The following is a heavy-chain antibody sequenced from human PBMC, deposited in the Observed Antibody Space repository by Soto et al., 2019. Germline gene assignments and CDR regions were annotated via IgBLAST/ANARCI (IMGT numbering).Heavy chain of an antibody. CDR2: INHSGST. V-gene: IGHV4-34*01. CDR3: ARALYYYDSSGYSYNWFDA. Sequence: SETLSLTCAVYGGSFSGYYWSWIRQPPGKGLEWIGEINHSGSTNYNPSLKSRVTISVDTSKNQFSLKLSSVTAADTAVYYCARALYYYDSSGYSYNWFDAWGQGTLVTVSS. D-gene: IGHD3-22*01. CDR1: GGSFSGYY. J-gene: IGHJ5*02.